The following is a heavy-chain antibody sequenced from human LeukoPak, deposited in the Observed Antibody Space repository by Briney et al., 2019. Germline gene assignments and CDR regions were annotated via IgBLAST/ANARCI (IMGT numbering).Heavy chain of an antibody. CDR2: ISGSGTSR. J-gene: IGHJ5*02. Sequence: GGSLRLSCEGSGFTIKNYAMTWVRQVPGEGLEWISLISGSGTSRYYRDSVKGRLTISRDDSKNMIYLRMDSLRVDDTAIYYCAKVRRTTVSSYGFDPWGQGTLVTVSS. D-gene: IGHD4-17*01. CDR1: GFTIKNYA. V-gene: IGHV3-23*01. CDR3: AKVRRTTVSSYGFDP.